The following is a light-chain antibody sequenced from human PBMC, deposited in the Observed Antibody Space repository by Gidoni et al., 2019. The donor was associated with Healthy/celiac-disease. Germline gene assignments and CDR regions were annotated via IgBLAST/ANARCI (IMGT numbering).Light chain of an antibody. J-gene: IGKJ1*01. CDR3: QQCYSTPLT. V-gene: IGKV1-39*01. CDR1: QSISSY. Sequence: DIQMTQSPASLSASVGDRVTITCQASQSISSYLNWYQQKPGKAPKLLIYAASNLQSGVPSRFSGSGSGTDFTLTISSLQPEDFATYYCQQCYSTPLTFGQGTKVEIK. CDR2: AAS.